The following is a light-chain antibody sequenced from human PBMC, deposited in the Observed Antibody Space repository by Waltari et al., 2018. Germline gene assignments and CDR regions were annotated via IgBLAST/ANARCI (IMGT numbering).Light chain of an antibody. Sequence: EIIMTQSPGTLSASPGETVTLSCRASQRIGREVAWYQQKAGQAPRLVMSVTSSRATGIPARFSGSGSGTHFTLTISSLQSDDFATFFCQQYHEWPYTFARGTQVEI. CDR1: QRIGRE. CDR2: VTS. CDR3: QQYHEWPYT. J-gene: IGKJ2*01. V-gene: IGKV3-15*01.